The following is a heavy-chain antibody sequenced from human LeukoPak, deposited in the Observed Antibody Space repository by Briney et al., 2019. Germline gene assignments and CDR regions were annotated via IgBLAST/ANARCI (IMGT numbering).Heavy chain of an antibody. Sequence: GGSLRLSCTASGFTFGDYAMSWVRQAPGKGLEWVGLIRSKAYGGTTEYAASVKGRFTISRDDSKSIAYLQMNSLKTEDTAVYYCTRDQIAVAEFDYWGQGTLVTVSS. D-gene: IGHD6-19*01. V-gene: IGHV3-49*04. CDR3: TRDQIAVAEFDY. CDR1: GFTFGDYA. J-gene: IGHJ4*02. CDR2: IRSKAYGGTT.